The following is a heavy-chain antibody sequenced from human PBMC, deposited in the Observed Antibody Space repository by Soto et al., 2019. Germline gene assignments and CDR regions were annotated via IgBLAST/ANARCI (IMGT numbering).Heavy chain of an antibody. CDR2: ISGSGGST. Sequence: EVQLLESGGGLVQPGGSLRLSCAASGFTFSSYAMSWVRQAPGKGLEWVSAISGSGGSTYYADSVKGRFTISIDNSKNTLYLQMNSLRAEDTAVYYCAKDWGYSSSWSDYWGQGTLVTVSS. D-gene: IGHD6-13*01. V-gene: IGHV3-23*01. CDR3: AKDWGYSSSWSDY. CDR1: GFTFSSYA. J-gene: IGHJ4*02.